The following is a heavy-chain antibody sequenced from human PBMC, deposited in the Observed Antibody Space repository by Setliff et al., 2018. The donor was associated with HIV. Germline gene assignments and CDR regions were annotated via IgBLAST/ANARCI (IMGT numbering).Heavy chain of an antibody. CDR1: GGSISSSNW. J-gene: IGHJ6*03. D-gene: IGHD6-13*01. CDR3: ARDRGSSWAYYYYMDV. Sequence: PSETLSLTCAVSGGSISSSNWWSWVRQPPGKGLEWIGEIYHSGSTNYNPSLESRVTISVDKSKNQFSLKLNSVTAADTAVYYCARDRGSSWAYYYYMDVWGKGTTVTVS. V-gene: IGHV4-4*02. CDR2: IYHSGST.